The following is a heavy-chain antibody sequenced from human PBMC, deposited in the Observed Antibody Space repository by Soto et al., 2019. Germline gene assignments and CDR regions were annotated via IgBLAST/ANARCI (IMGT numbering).Heavy chain of an antibody. V-gene: IGHV1-69*01. CDR1: GSTLTNYA. CDR2: IIPIIETA. D-gene: IGHD3-10*01. CDR3: ARVYYTSGRAYYYGMDV. J-gene: IGHJ6*02. Sequence: QVKLVQSGAEVKKPGSSVKVSCKASGSTLTNYAISWVRQAPGQGLEWMGGIIPIIETAKYAQMFQGRVTITADDSTSTSYMELSGLRSEDTAMYYCARVYYTSGRAYYYGMDVWGQGTTVTVSS.